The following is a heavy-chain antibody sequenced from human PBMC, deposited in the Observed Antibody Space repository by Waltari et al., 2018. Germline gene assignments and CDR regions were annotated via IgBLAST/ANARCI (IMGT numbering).Heavy chain of an antibody. D-gene: IGHD1-26*01. J-gene: IGHJ3*02. CDR1: GFTFSSYS. Sequence: EVQLVESGGGLVKPGGSLRLSCAASGFTFSSYSMNWVRQAPGKGLEWVSSISSSSSYIYYADSGKGRFTISRDNAKNVLYLQMNSLRAEDTAVYYCARAAYVGAHAFDIWGQGTMVTVSS. V-gene: IGHV3-21*01. CDR2: ISSSSSYI. CDR3: ARAAYVGAHAFDI.